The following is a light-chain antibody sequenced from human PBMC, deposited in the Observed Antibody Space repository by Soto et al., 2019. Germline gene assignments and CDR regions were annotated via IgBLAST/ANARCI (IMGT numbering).Light chain of an antibody. J-gene: IGKJ5*01. CDR1: ESIRTY. V-gene: IGKV3-11*01. Sequence: EIVLTQSPATLSLSPGERATLSCRASESIRTYLAWYQQKPGQAPRLLIYDASNRATGVPARFSGSGSGTDFTLTIDSVVPEDFAAYDCQQRTYWPFTFGQGTRLETK. CDR2: DAS. CDR3: QQRTYWPFT.